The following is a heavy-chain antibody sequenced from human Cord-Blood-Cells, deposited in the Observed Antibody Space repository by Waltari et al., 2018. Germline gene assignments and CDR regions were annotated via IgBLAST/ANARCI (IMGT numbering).Heavy chain of an antibody. CDR1: GYSISSGYY. V-gene: IGHV4-38-2*02. Sequence: QVQLQESGPGLVKPSETLSLTCTVSGYSISSGYYWGWIRQPPGKGLEWIGNIYHSGSNYYTASLKGRVTISVYTSKNQFSLKLSSVTAADTAVYYCARDDSSSYAFDIWGQGTMVTVSS. D-gene: IGHD6-6*01. J-gene: IGHJ3*02. CDR2: IYHSGSN. CDR3: ARDDSSSYAFDI.